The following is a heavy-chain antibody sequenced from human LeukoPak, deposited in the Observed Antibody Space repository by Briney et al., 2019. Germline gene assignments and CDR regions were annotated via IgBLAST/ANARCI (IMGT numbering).Heavy chain of an antibody. J-gene: IGHJ4*02. Sequence: PGGSLRLSCAASGFTFSDYYMSWMRQARGKGLEWVSYFSSSGATMSYADSVKGQFTISRDNAKNSLYLQMSSLRAEDAAVYYCARVKGSYATDYWGQGALVTVSS. CDR1: GFTFSDYY. CDR2: FSSSGATM. D-gene: IGHD3-16*01. V-gene: IGHV3-11*04. CDR3: ARVKGSYATDY.